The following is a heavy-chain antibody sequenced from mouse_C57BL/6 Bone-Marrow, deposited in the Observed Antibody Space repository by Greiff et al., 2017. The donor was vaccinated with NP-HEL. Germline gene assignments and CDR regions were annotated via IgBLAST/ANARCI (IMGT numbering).Heavy chain of an antibody. V-gene: IGHV5-4*03. CDR1: GFTFSSYA. CDR2: ISDGGSYT. D-gene: IGHD2-1*01. J-gene: IGHJ2*01. CDR3: ARGGRFYGNYGGDY. Sequence: EVKLMESGGGLVKPGGSLKLSCAASGFTFSSYAMSWVRQTPEKRLEWVATISDGGSYTYYPDNVKGRFTISRDNAKNNLYLQMSHLKSEDTAMYYCARGGRFYGNYGGDYWGQGTTLTVSS.